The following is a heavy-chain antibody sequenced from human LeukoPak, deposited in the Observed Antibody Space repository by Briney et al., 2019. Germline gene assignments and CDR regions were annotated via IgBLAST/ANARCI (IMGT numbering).Heavy chain of an antibody. J-gene: IGHJ4*02. CDR1: GFTFSAHW. Sequence: GGSLRLSCAASGFTFSAHWMHWVRQSPGKGLVWVARIDTDGNPTSYADSVKGRFTISRHNAKNTLYLQMNSLRAEDTAVYYCARDLSGTTGLDYWGQGTPVTVSS. D-gene: IGHD4-17*01. CDR3: ARDLSGTTGLDY. CDR2: IDTDGNPT. V-gene: IGHV3-74*01.